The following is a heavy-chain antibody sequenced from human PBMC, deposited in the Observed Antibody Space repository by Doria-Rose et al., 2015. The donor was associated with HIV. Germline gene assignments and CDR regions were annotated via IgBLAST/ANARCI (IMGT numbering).Heavy chain of an antibody. D-gene: IGHD3-3*01. CDR1: GASVSSRGYY. V-gene: IGHV4-31*03. CDR3: ARMGSYRELDY. Sequence: QVQLQESGPGLVKPSETLSLTCSVSGASVSSRGYYRNWIRQVPGKGLESLGYAYYTGTSDYSPSLKSRLNMAVDTSKNQFSLKLSFVTVADTAVYYCARMGSYRELDYWCQGALVNVSA. J-gene: IGHJ4*02. CDR2: AYYTGTS.